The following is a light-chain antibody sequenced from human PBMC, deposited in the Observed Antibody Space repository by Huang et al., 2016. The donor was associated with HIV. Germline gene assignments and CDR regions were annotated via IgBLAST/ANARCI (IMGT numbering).Light chain of an antibody. CDR1: QSVGIY. J-gene: IGKJ3*01. CDR3: QQYERPPDT. Sequence: DIVLTQSPGTLSLSPGERATLSCRASQSVGIYLPWYQQKPGQAPRLLIDGASTRVTGIPDRCSGGGAGTDFTLSISRLEPEDFAVHYCQQYERPPDTFGPGTKVNIK. V-gene: IGKV3-20*01. CDR2: GAS.